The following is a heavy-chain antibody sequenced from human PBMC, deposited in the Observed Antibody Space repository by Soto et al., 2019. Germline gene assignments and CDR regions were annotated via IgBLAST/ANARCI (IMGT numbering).Heavy chain of an antibody. V-gene: IGHV1-58*02. CDR2: IVVGSGNT. Sequence: SVKVSCKASGFTFTSPAIQWVRQARGQRLEWIGWIVVGSGNTNYAQKFQERVTITRDMSTSTAYMELSSLRSEDTAVYYCAATIPSAGSSGWYRDYWGQGTLVTAPQ. D-gene: IGHD6-19*01. J-gene: IGHJ4*02. CDR3: AATIPSAGSSGWYRDY. CDR1: GFTFTSPA.